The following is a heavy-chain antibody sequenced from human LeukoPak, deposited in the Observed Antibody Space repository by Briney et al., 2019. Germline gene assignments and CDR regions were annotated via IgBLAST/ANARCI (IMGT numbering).Heavy chain of an antibody. Sequence: GGSLRLSCATSGFTLSLAWMHWVRHAPGKGLEWVSRIKYDGSYTNHADSVKGRFTISRDNARNTLSLHMISLRAEDTAVYFCVRDGDAYNFDFWGQGVLVTVSS. D-gene: IGHD5-24*01. CDR2: IKYDGSYT. V-gene: IGHV3-74*01. CDR3: VRDGDAYNFDF. J-gene: IGHJ4*02. CDR1: GFTLSLAW.